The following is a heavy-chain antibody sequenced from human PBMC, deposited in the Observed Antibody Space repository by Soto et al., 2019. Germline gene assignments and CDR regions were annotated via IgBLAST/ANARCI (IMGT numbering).Heavy chain of an antibody. CDR3: ARSQGSSTSLEIYYYYYYGMDV. J-gene: IGHJ6*02. D-gene: IGHD2-2*01. CDR1: GGTFSSYA. CDR2: IIPISDTT. Sequence: QVQLVQSGAEVKKPGSSVKVSCKASGGTFSSYAISWVRQAPGQGLEWMGGIIPISDTTNYAQTFQGRVTITEDDSTSTAYMELSSLRSEDTAVYYCARSQGSSTSLEIYYYYYYGMDVWGQGTTVTVSS. V-gene: IGHV1-69*01.